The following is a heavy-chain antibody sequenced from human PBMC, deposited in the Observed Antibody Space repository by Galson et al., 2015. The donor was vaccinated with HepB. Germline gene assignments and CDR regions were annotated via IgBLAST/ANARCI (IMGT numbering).Heavy chain of an antibody. CDR2: INPNSGGT. J-gene: IGHJ3*02. D-gene: IGHD3-10*01. CDR1: GHTFTGYY. CDR3: AVRSPADGIDI. Sequence: SVKVSCKASGHTFTGYYMQWVRQAPGQGLEWMAWINPNSGGTNYAQKFQGRVTMTRDTSITTVYMELSRLRSDDTAVYYCAVRSPADGIDIWGQGTMVTVSS. V-gene: IGHV1-2*02.